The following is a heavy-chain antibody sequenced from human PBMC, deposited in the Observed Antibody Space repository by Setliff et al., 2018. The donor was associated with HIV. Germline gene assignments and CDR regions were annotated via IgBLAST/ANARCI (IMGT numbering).Heavy chain of an antibody. CDR3: ARVQQQLLQEDDYFDY. Sequence: GGSLRLSCATSGFTFSPYAIHWVRQAPGKGLEWVAVISYDGSNKYYADSAKGRFTLSRDNFRNTLYLQMNSLRPEDTAVYYCARVQQQLLQEDDYFDYWGQGTLVTVSS. V-gene: IGHV3-30*19. D-gene: IGHD6-13*01. CDR1: GFTFSPYA. J-gene: IGHJ4*02. CDR2: ISYDGSNK.